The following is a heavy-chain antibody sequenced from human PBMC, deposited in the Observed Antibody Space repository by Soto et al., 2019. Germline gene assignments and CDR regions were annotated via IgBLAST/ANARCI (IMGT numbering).Heavy chain of an antibody. CDR1: GFIFSASS. CDR3: TAQTPYSSSWPFDY. CDR2: IRSQANNYAT. J-gene: IGHJ4*02. V-gene: IGHV3-73*01. D-gene: IGHD6-13*01. Sequence: EVQLVESGGGLVQPGGSLRLSCAASGFIFSASSLHWVRQAPGTGLEWVGQIRSQANNYATEYAASVKGRFTISRDDSKDTTYLQMNPLKTEDTAMYYCTAQTPYSSSWPFDYWGQGTLVTVSS.